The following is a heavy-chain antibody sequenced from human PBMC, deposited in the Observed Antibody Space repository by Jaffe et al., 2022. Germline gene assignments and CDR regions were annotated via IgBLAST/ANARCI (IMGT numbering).Heavy chain of an antibody. D-gene: IGHD3-22*01. CDR3: ARLAQGYYYDSSGWPYAFDI. Sequence: EVQLVESGGGLVQPGGSLRLSCAASGFTFSSYEMNWVRQAPGKGLEWVSYISSSGSTIYYADSVKGRFTISRDNAKNSLYLQMNSLRAEDTAVYYCARLAQGYYYDSSGWPYAFDIWGQGTMVTVSS. J-gene: IGHJ3*02. CDR2: ISSSGSTI. V-gene: IGHV3-48*03. CDR1: GFTFSSYE.